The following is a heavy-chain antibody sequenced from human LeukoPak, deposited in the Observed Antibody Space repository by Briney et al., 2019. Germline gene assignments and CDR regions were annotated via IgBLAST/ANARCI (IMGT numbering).Heavy chain of an antibody. CDR1: GGSFSGYY. CDR2: INHSGST. CDR3: ARARNTTPFDP. J-gene: IGHJ5*02. Sequence: SETLSLTCAVYGGSFSGYYWSWIRRPPGKGLEWIGEINHSGSTNYNPSLKSRVTISVDKSKNQFSLKLSSVTAADTAVYYCARARNTTPFDPWGQGTLVTVSS. D-gene: IGHD1-1*01. V-gene: IGHV4-34*01.